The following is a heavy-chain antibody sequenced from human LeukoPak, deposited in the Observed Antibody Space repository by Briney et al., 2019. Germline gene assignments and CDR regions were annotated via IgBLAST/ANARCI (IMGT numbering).Heavy chain of an antibody. J-gene: IGHJ4*02. Sequence: ASVKVSCKASGGTFSSYAISWVRQAPGQGLEWMGRINPNSGGTNYTQKFQGRVTMTRDTSISTVYMELSRLRSDDTAVYYFARVGYYESSGYYEYWGQGTLVTVSS. V-gene: IGHV1-2*06. D-gene: IGHD3-22*01. CDR2: INPNSGGT. CDR3: ARVGYYESSGYYEY. CDR1: GGTFSSYA.